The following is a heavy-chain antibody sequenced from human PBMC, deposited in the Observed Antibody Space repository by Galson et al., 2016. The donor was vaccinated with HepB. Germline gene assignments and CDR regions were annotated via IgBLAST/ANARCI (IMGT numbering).Heavy chain of an antibody. CDR3: AKEPQKYSSGWYYYN. V-gene: IGHV3-30*18. Sequence: SLRLSCAASGFTFGDYGMHWVRQAPGKGPEWVGVVSFNGKVQYYADSVKGRLTISRDNSKNTLYLQMDSLRVEDTALYYCAKEPQKYSSGWYYYNWGQGALVTVSS. CDR1: GFTFGDYG. CDR2: VSFNGKVQ. J-gene: IGHJ4*02. D-gene: IGHD6-19*01.